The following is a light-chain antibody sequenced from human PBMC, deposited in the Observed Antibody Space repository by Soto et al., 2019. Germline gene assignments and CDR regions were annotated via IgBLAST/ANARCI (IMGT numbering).Light chain of an antibody. CDR3: QHFNSYQWT. Sequence: DMQTTQSPSTPSDSVVDRLTMTCRASQSTSSWLAWYQQKPGKAPKLLINKASSLESGVPSRFSGSGSGTEFTLTIRSLQPDEFATYYCQHFNSYQWTFGQRTKVDIK. J-gene: IGKJ1*01. CDR1: QSTSSW. V-gene: IGKV1-5*03. CDR2: KAS.